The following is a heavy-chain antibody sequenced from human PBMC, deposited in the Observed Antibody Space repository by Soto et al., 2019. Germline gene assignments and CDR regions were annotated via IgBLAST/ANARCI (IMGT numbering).Heavy chain of an antibody. CDR1: GGSFSGYY. CDR2: INHSGST. D-gene: IGHD3-3*01. V-gene: IGHV4-34*01. CDR3: ARGFYYDFWSGYYTGYYFDY. Sequence: SETLSLTCAVYGGSFSGYYWSWIRQPPGKGLEWIGEINHSGSTNYNPSLKSRVTISVDTSKNQFSLKLSSVTAADTAVYYCARGFYYDFWSGYYTGYYFDYWGQGTLVTVSS. J-gene: IGHJ4*02.